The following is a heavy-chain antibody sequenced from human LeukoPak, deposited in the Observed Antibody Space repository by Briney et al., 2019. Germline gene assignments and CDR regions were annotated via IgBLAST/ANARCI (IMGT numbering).Heavy chain of an antibody. CDR1: GFTFSSYA. CDR3: AIETYSGLEPPPY. Sequence: GGSLRLSCAASGFTFSSYAMHWVRQAPGKGLEWVAVISYDGSNKYYADSVKGRFTISRDNSKNTLYLQMNSLRTEDTAVYYCAIETYSGLEPPPYWGQGTLVTVSS. V-gene: IGHV3-30-3*01. CDR2: ISYDGSNK. D-gene: IGHD1-1*01. J-gene: IGHJ4*02.